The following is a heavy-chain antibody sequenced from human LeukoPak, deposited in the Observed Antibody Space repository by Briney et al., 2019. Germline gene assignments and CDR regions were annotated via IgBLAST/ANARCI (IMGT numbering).Heavy chain of an antibody. D-gene: IGHD5-18*01. Sequence: PGGSLRLSCEASGFTFSSYSMNWVRQAPGKGLEWVSSISSTSVFIYYADSVKGRFTISRDNAENSLYLQMNSLRVEDTAVYYCARDPGTAMVTHWGQGTLVTVSS. CDR3: ARDPGTAMVTH. J-gene: IGHJ4*02. V-gene: IGHV3-21*01. CDR2: ISSTSVFI. CDR1: GFTFSSYS.